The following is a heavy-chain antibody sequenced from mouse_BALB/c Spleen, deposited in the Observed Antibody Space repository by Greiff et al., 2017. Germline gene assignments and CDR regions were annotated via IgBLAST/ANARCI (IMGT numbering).Heavy chain of an antibody. D-gene: IGHD2-10*02. Sequence: EVKLMESGGGLVKPGGSLKLSCAASGFTFSDYYMYWVRQTPEKRLEWVATISDGGSYTYYPDSVKGRFTISRDNAKNNLYLQMSSLKSEDTAMYYCARDGYGKDAMDYWGQGTSVTVSS. CDR2: ISDGGSYT. CDR3: ARDGYGKDAMDY. CDR1: GFTFSDYY. J-gene: IGHJ4*01. V-gene: IGHV5-4*02.